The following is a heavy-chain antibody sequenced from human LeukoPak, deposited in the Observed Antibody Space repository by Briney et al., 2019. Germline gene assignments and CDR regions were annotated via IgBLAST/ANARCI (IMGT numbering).Heavy chain of an antibody. CDR3: ARVSSGQLGH. CDR2: VSSSGSTI. CDR1: GFIFSSYS. J-gene: IGHJ4*02. D-gene: IGHD6-13*01. Sequence: PGGSLRLSCAASGFIFSSYSMNWVRQAPGKGLEWVSYVSSSGSTIYYADSVKGRFTISRDNAKNSLYLQMNSLRAEDTAVYYCARVSSGQLGHWGQGTLVTVSS. V-gene: IGHV3-48*04.